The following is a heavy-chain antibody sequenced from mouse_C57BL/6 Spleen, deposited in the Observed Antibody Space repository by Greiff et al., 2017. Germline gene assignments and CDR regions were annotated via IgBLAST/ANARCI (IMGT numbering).Heavy chain of an antibody. V-gene: IGHV1-55*01. CDR1: GYTFTSYW. Sequence: QVQLQQPGAELVKPGASVKMSCKASGYTFTSYWITWVKQRPGQGLEWIGDIHPGSGSTNYNEKFKSKATLTVDTSSSTAYMQLSSLTSEDSAVYCCARRGYFCGSSLDYWGQGTTLTVSS. D-gene: IGHD1-1*01. CDR2: IHPGSGST. CDR3: ARRGYFCGSSLDY. J-gene: IGHJ2*01.